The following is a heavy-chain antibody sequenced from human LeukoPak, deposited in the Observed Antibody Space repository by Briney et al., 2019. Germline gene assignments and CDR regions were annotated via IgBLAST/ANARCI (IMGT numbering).Heavy chain of an antibody. Sequence: WVSLTLSCAASGFTFSSYIMNWVRQAPGKGLEWVSCISSSSSTIYYADSVKGRFTISRNNAKDSLYQQMKSLSAEDRAGYYCARDRQDTGEMSNWGQGTLVTVSS. CDR3: ARDRQDTGEMSN. D-gene: IGHD5-24*01. CDR2: ISSSSSTI. V-gene: IGHV3-48*01. J-gene: IGHJ4*02. CDR1: GFTFSSYI.